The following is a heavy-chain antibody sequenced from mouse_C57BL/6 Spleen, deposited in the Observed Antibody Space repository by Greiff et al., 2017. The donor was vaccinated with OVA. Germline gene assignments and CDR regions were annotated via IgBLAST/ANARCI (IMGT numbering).Heavy chain of an antibody. D-gene: IGHD2-1*01. CDR1: GYTFTEYT. CDR3: ARHEEASKGNYEDDFDY. V-gene: IGHV1-62-2*01. J-gene: IGHJ2*01. Sequence: QVQLQQSGAELVKPGASVKLSCKASGYTFTEYTIHWVKQRSGQGLEWIGWFYPGSGSIKYNEKFKDKATLTADKSSSTVYMELSRLTSEDSAVYFWARHEEASKGNYEDDFDYWGQGTTLTVSS. CDR2: FYPGSGSI.